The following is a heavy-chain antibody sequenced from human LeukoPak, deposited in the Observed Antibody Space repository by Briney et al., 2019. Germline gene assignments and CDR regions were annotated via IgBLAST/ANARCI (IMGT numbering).Heavy chain of an antibody. J-gene: IGHJ4*02. CDR1: VGPFSSYN. CDR2: IFYSGST. Sequence: SETLSLTGTVLVGPFSSYNGAGIGLPPGKGREGIGYIFYSGSTNYNPSLKTRVTISVDTSKNQFSLKLSSVTAADTAVYYCARHRGSFSDFDYWGQGTLVTVSS. D-gene: IGHD1-26*01. CDR3: ARHRGSFSDFDY. V-gene: IGHV4-59*08.